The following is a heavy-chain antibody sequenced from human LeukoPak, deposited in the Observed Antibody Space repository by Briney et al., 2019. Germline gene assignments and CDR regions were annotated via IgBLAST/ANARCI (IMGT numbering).Heavy chain of an antibody. CDR3: ARGYYYDSSGTYAFDI. Sequence: PSETLYLTCTVSGGSISSGGYYWSWIRQHPGKGLEWIGYIYYSGSTYYNPSLKSRVTISVDTSKNQFSLKLSSVTAADTAVYYCARGYYYDSSGTYAFDIWGQGTMVTVSS. CDR1: GGSISSGGYY. J-gene: IGHJ3*02. CDR2: IYYSGST. V-gene: IGHV4-31*03. D-gene: IGHD3-22*01.